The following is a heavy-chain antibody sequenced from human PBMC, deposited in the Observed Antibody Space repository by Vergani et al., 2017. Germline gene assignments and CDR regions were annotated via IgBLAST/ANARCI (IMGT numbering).Heavy chain of an antibody. CDR3: ARVGTSSNRDYFDY. CDR1: GYTFTDYF. J-gene: IGHJ4*02. V-gene: IGHV1-2*02. Sequence: QVQVVLSGAEVKKSGASVKVSCKASGYTFTDYFMHWVRQAPGQGLEWMGWINPNSGGTNYAQKFQGRVTMTRDTSISTAYMELSNLRSDDTAVYYCARVGTSSNRDYFDYWGQGTLVTVSS. CDR2: INPNSGGT. D-gene: IGHD2-2*01.